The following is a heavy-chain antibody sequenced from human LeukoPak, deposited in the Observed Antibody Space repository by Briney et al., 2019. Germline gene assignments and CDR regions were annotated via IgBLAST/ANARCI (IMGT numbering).Heavy chain of an antibody. J-gene: IGHJ4*02. CDR2: ISSSSSTI. Sequence: GGSLRLSCAAYGFTFNTYSMNWVRQAPGKGLEWVSYISSSSSTIYYADSVKGRFTISRDNAKNSLYLQMNSLRAEDTAVYYCARWTVTGDYWGQGTLVTVSS. CDR3: ARWTVTGDY. D-gene: IGHD4-11*01. V-gene: IGHV3-48*01. CDR1: GFTFNTYS.